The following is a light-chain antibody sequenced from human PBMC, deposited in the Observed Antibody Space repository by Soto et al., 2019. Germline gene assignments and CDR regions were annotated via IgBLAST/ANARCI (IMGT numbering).Light chain of an antibody. CDR3: QQYNNWPPLT. CDR2: GAS. J-gene: IGKJ4*01. V-gene: IGKV3-15*01. CDR1: QSVSSD. Sequence: EIVMTQSPAILSVSPGERATLSCRASQSVSSDLAWYQQKPGQAPRLLIFGASTRATGIPARFSGRGSGTEFTLTISSLQSEDFAVYYCQQYNNWPPLTFGGGTKVDIK.